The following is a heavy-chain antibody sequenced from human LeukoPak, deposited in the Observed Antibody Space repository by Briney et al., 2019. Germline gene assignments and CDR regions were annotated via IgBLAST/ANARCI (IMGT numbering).Heavy chain of an antibody. CDR3: ARTQGVYYGGNSGAFDI. Sequence: ASVTLSCKASGYTFTSYAMHWVRQAPGQRLEWMGWINAGYGNTKYSQKFQGRVTITRDTSASTAYMELSSLRSEDTAVYYCARTQGVYYGGNSGAFDIWGQGTMVTVSS. J-gene: IGHJ3*02. CDR1: GYTFTSYA. V-gene: IGHV1-3*01. CDR2: INAGYGNT. D-gene: IGHD4-23*01.